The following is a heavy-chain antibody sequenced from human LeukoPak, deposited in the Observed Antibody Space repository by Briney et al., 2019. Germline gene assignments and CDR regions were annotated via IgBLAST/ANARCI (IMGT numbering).Heavy chain of an antibody. CDR1: GYXFTSYW. V-gene: IGHV5-51*01. D-gene: IGHD6-19*01. Sequence: GESLKISCNGSGYXFTSYWICWVRQMPGKGLEWMGIIYPGDSDTRYSPSFQGQVTISADKSISTAYLQWSSLKASDTAMYYCARRRGIAVAAEFDYWGQGTLVTVSS. J-gene: IGHJ4*02. CDR3: ARRRGIAVAAEFDY. CDR2: IYPGDSDT.